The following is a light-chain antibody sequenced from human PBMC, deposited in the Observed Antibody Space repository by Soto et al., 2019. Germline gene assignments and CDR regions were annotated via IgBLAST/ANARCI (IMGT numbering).Light chain of an antibody. CDR1: QSLSSGY. CDR2: GAS. V-gene: IGKV3-20*01. J-gene: IGKJ4*01. Sequence: ETVLTQSPGTLSLSPGERATLSCRASQSLSSGYLAWYQQRPGQAPRLLISGASSRAPGIPDRFSGTGSGTEFTLTISRLEPEDFAVYYCQQYGVSPLVTFGGGTKVEIK. CDR3: QQYGVSPLVT.